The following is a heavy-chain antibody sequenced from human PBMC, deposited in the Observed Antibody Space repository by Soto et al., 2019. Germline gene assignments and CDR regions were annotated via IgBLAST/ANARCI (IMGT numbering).Heavy chain of an antibody. CDR2: ISAYNGNT. V-gene: IGHV1-18*01. Sequence: QVQLVQSGAEVKKPGASVKVSCKASEYTFTSYGISWVRQAPGQGIEWMGWISAYNGNTNYAQKHQGRVTMTTDTSTSTADTELRSRRADDTAVYYCARDPGTRSDYWGQGTLVTVSS. J-gene: IGHJ4*02. CDR3: ARDPGTRSDY. CDR1: EYTFTSYG. D-gene: IGHD3-10*01.